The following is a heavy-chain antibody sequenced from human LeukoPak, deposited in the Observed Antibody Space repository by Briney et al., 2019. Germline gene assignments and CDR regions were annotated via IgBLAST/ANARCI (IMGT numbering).Heavy chain of an antibody. CDR1: GFTFSSYA. D-gene: IGHD1-26*01. CDR3: ARRTQFSGSYSADAFDI. V-gene: IGHV3-23*01. Sequence: GGSLRLSCAASGFTFSSYAMSWVRQAPGKGLEWVSAISGSGSTIYYADSVKGRFTISRDNAKNSLYLQMNSLRAEDTAVYYCARRTQFSGSYSADAFDIWGQGTMVTVSS. J-gene: IGHJ3*02. CDR2: ISGSGSTI.